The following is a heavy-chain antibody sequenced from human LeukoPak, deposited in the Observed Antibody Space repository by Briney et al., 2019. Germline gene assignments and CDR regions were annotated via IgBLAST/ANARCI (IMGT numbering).Heavy chain of an antibody. D-gene: IGHD6-19*01. CDR1: GFTFSSYG. CDR3: ARDREAVAGLTYYYYYGMDV. V-gene: IGHV3-33*01. J-gene: IGHJ6*01. Sequence: GGSLRLSCAASGFTFSSYGMHWVRQAPGKGLEWVAVIWYDGSNKYYADSVKGRFTISRDNSKNTLYLQMNSLRAEDTAVYYCARDREAVAGLTYYYYYGMDVWGQGTTVTVSS. CDR2: IWYDGSNK.